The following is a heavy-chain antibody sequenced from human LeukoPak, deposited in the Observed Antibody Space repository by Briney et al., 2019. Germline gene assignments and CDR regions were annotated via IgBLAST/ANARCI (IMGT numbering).Heavy chain of an antibody. CDR3: ARGAGTTGGYAFDI. CDR2: IIPIFGTA. Sequence: SVKVSCKASGGTFSSYAISWVRQAPGQGLGWMGGIIPIFGTANYAQKFQGRVTITTDESTSTAYMELSSLRSEDTAVYYCARGAGTTGGYAFDIWGQGTMVTVSS. CDR1: GGTFSSYA. V-gene: IGHV1-69*05. J-gene: IGHJ3*02. D-gene: IGHD1-7*01.